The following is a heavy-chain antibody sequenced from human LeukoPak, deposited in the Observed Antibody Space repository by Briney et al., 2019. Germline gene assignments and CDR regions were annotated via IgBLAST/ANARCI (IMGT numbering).Heavy chain of an antibody. Sequence: PGGSLRLSCAASGFTFSSYGMHWVRQAPGKGLEWVAVIWYDGSNKYYADSVKGRFTISRDNSKNTLYLQMNSLRAEDTAVYYCTSRVVVPAAISDYWGQGTLVTVSS. CDR2: IWYDGSNK. CDR1: GFTFSSYG. J-gene: IGHJ4*02. CDR3: TSRVVVPAAISDY. D-gene: IGHD2-2*01. V-gene: IGHV3-33*01.